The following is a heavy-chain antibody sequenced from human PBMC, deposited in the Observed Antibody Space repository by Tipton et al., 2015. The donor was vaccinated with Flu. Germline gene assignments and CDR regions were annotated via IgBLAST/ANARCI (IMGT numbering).Heavy chain of an antibody. Sequence: QLVQSGAEVKKPGASVRVSCKASGYTFISYYIHWVRQAPGQGLEWMGIIKPGDGSTDYAQKFQGRVTMTRDTSTSTVYMELSSLRSEDTAVYYCARFEGITASFYDWGQGTLVTVSS. J-gene: IGHJ4*02. V-gene: IGHV1-46*01. CDR3: ARFEGITASFYD. CDR2: IKPGDGST. CDR1: GYTFISYY. D-gene: IGHD6-13*01.